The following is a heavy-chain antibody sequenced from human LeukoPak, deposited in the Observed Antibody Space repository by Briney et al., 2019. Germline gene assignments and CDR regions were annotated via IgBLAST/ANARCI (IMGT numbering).Heavy chain of an antibody. D-gene: IGHD3-9*01. CDR2: IYPGDSAT. CDR3: ARQGILTGSIDFAYYYYMDV. CDR1: GYSFTSYW. J-gene: IGHJ6*03. Sequence: GESLKISCKGSGYSFTSYWIGWVRQMPGKGLEWMGIIYPGDSATRYSPSFQGQVTISADKSISTAYLQWSSLKASDTDMYYCARQGILTGSIDFAYYYYMDVWGKGTTVTVSS. V-gene: IGHV5-51*01.